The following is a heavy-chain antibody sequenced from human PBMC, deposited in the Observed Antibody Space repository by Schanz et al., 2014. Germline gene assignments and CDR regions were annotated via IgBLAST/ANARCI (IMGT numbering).Heavy chain of an antibody. CDR2: VCYDGSKK. V-gene: IGHV3-33*06. D-gene: IGHD1-26*01. Sequence: QVQLVESGGGVVQPGGSLRLSCAASGFTFSDYALHWVRQAPGKGLEWVAVVCYDGSKKYYADSVKGRFTTSRDNSKNTMYLQMNSLRAEDTAVYYCVKDLQRELLRDDHYYGMDVWGQGTTVTVSS. CDR3: VKDLQRELLRDDHYYGMDV. CDR1: GFTFSDYA. J-gene: IGHJ6*02.